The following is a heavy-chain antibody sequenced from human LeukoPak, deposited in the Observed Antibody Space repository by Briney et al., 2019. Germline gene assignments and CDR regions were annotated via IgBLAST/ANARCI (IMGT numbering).Heavy chain of an antibody. CDR1: GXXFSSYA. J-gene: IGHJ6*02. D-gene: IGHD3-10*01. Sequence: SLRLSXXXSGXXFSSYAMSWVRQAPGKGLEWVSAISGSGGSTYYADSVKGRFTISRDNSKNTLYLQMNSLRAEDTAVYYCAKDDGGLFYYYYGMDVWGQGTTVTVSS. CDR3: AKDDGGLFYYYYGMDV. CDR2: ISGSGGST. V-gene: IGHV3-23*01.